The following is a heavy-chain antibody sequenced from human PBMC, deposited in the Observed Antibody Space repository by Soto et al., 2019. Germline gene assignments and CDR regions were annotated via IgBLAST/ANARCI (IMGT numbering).Heavy chain of an antibody. CDR3: AHSRVAAAGTVVFDI. V-gene: IGHV4-61*01. CDR1: GGSVSSGSYY. CDR2: IYYSGST. Sequence: QVQLQESGPGLVKPSETLSLTCTVSGGSVSSGSYYWSWIRQPPGKGLEWIGYIYYSGSTNYNPSLKGRVTISVDTSKNQFSLKLSSVTAADTAVYYCAHSRVAAAGTVVFDIWGQGTMVTVSS. D-gene: IGHD6-13*01. J-gene: IGHJ3*02.